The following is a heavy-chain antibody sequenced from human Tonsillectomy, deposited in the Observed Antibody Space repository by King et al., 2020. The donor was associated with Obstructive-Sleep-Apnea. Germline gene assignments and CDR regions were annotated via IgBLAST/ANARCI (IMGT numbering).Heavy chain of an antibody. V-gene: IGHV3-30*03. J-gene: IGHJ4*02. Sequence: VQLVESGGGVVQPGGSLRLSCAASGFTFSTYVMHWVRQAPGKGLEWVSLISYNGMNQYYSDSVKGRFTISRDSSKNTRYLQLTSLRTEDTAVYYCARDHIAAAGFDYWGQGTLVTVPS. CDR3: ARDHIAAAGFDY. CDR1: GFTFSTYV. D-gene: IGHD6-13*01. CDR2: ISYNGMNQ.